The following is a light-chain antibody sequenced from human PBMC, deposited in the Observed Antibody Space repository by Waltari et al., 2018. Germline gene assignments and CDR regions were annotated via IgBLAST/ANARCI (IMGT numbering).Light chain of an antibody. CDR2: RND. CDR3: ASWGDGLSSPSVV. V-gene: IGLV1-47*01. J-gene: IGLJ2*01. CDR1: SSNIGTNY. Sequence: QSVLTQPPSASGTPGQRVTISCSGSSSNIGTNYIYWYQQLPGTAPKLLIFRNDQRPSGVPDRFSASKSGTSASLAISGLRSEDEADYYCASWGDGLSSPSVVFGGGTKLTVL.